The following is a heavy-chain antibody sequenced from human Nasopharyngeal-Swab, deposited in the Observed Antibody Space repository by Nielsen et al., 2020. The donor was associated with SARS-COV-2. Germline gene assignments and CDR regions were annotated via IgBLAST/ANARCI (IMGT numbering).Heavy chain of an antibody. CDR2: IGTAGDT. J-gene: IGHJ5*02. CDR1: GFTFSSYD. Sequence: GESLKISCAASGFTFSSYDMHWVRQATGKGLEWVSAIGTAGDTYYPGSVKGRFTISRENAKNSLYLQMNSLRAGDTAVYYCARAIPDCSGGSCYGPWFDPWGQGTLVTVSS. CDR3: ARAIPDCSGGSCYGPWFDP. V-gene: IGHV3-13*04. D-gene: IGHD2-15*01.